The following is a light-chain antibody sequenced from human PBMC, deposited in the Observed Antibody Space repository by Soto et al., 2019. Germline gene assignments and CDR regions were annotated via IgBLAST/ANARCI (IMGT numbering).Light chain of an antibody. Sequence: DNQMTQSPSTLSASVGDRVSITCRASQTISSWLAWYQQKPGKAPKLLVYKASSLESGVPSRFSGSASGTEFTLTISSLQPDDYATYYCHQYSVYPWTFGQGTNVDVK. J-gene: IGKJ1*01. V-gene: IGKV1-5*03. CDR3: HQYSVYPWT. CDR1: QTISSW. CDR2: KAS.